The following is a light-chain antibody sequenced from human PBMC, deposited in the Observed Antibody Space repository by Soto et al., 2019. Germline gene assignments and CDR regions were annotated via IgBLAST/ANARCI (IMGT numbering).Light chain of an antibody. V-gene: IGLV2-8*01. Sequence: QSALTQPPSASGSPGQSVTISCTGTSSDVGAYNYVSWYQQHPGKAPKLMIYEVSKRPSGVPDRSSGSKSGNTASLTVSGLQAEDEADYYCSSYAGSNNVLFGGGTKLTVL. J-gene: IGLJ2*01. CDR2: EVS. CDR1: SSDVGAYNY. CDR3: SSYAGSNNVL.